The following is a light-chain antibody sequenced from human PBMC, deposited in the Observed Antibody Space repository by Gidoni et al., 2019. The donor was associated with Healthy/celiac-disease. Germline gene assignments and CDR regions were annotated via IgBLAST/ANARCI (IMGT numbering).Light chain of an antibody. J-gene: IGKJ4*01. Sequence: DIQMTQSPSSLSASVGDRVTITCQASQGISNYLNWYQQKPGKAPKLPIYDASNLETGVPSRFSGSGSGTDFTFTISSLQPEDIATYYCQQYDNLPLLTFGGGTKVEIK. CDR1: QGISNY. CDR2: DAS. V-gene: IGKV1-33*01. CDR3: QQYDNLPLLT.